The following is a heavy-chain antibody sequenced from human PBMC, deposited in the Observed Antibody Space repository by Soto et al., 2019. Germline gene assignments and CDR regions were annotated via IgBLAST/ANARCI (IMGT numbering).Heavy chain of an antibody. V-gene: IGHV3-11*05. D-gene: IGHD1-20*01. Sequence: QVQLMESGGGLVKPGGSLTLSCAASGFDFSDYYMTWIRQDPGKGLEWISYISSNGGYTKYADSVKGRFTISRDNAKNSVSRHMTSLRVEDTATYYCARAGITSRPENLDFWGRGTLVTVSS. CDR3: ARAGITSRPENLDF. CDR1: GFDFSDYY. CDR2: ISSNGGYT. J-gene: IGHJ4*02.